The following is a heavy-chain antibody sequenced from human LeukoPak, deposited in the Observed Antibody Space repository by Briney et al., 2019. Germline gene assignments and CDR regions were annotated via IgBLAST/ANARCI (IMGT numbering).Heavy chain of an antibody. J-gene: IGHJ4*02. CDR1: GFTFSNYA. CDR3: ARDRATVVDF. Sequence: PGGSLRLSCAASGFTFSNYAMHWVRQAPGQGLDWVATISCDGSDTYYADSVKGRFTISRDNSKNILYLQMNGLRVEDTAIYYCARDRATVVDFWGQGTLVTVAS. D-gene: IGHD4-23*01. V-gene: IGHV3-30*04. CDR2: ISCDGSDT.